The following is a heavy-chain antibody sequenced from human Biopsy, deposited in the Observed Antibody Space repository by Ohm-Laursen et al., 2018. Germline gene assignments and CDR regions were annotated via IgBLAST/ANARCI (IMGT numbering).Heavy chain of an antibody. D-gene: IGHD3-10*01. CDR1: GYTFTDYF. J-gene: IGHJ4*02. Sequence: ASVKVSCKTSGYTFTDYFVHWVRQSPGQGLEWMGWINPNSDATNSAQKFRDRVTLTRDTSISAVYIDLRRLKSDDAAIYYCARDRMTDVFGGPTRTDVFDSWGQGTPVTVSS. V-gene: IGHV1-2*02. CDR3: ARDRMTDVFGGPTRTDVFDS. CDR2: INPNSDAT.